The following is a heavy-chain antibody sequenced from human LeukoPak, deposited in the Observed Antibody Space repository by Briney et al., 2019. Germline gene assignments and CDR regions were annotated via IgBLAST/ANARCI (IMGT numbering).Heavy chain of an antibody. CDR3: ATTRRGYCSGGSCYSYYYYGMDV. V-gene: IGHV3-30*03. CDR1: GFTFSSYG. J-gene: IGHJ6*04. CDR2: ISYDGSNK. Sequence: PGRSLRLSCAASGFTFSSYGMHWVRQAPGKGLEWVAVISYDGSNKYYADSVKGRFTISRDNSKNTLYLQMNSLRAEGTAVYYCATTRRGYCSGGSCYSYYYYGMDVWGKGTTVTVSS. D-gene: IGHD2-15*01.